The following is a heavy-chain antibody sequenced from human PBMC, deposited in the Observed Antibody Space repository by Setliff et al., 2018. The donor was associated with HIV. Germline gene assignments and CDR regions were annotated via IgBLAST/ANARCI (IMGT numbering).Heavy chain of an antibody. Sequence: TLSLTCTVSGGSISSGGYYWNWIRQYPVKGLEWIGHIYYNGRTLFNPALGTRLNMSVDTSENQFSLHLNSVTAADTAVYYGVRERRRSPLSYGLDVWGQGTTVTVSS. CDR2: IYYNGRT. V-gene: IGHV4-31*03. CDR3: VRERRRSPLSYGLDV. CDR1: GGSISSGGYY. J-gene: IGHJ6*02.